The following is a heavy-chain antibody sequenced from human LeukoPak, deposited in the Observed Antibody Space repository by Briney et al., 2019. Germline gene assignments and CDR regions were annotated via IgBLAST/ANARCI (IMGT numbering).Heavy chain of an antibody. CDR2: IIPIFGTA. J-gene: IGHJ5*02. Sequence: PVASVKVSCKASGGTFSSYAISWVRQAPGQGLEWMGGIIPIFGTANYAQKFQGRVTITADESTSTAYMELSSLRSEDTAVYYCARGEAEQLWWPSTWFDPWGQGTPVTVSS. CDR3: ARGEAEQLWWPSTWFDP. D-gene: IGHD6-6*01. CDR1: GGTFSSYA. V-gene: IGHV1-69*13.